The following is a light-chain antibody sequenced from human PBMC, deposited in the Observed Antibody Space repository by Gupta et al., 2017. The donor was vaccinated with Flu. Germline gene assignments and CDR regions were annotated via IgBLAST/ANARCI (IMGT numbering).Light chain of an antibody. CDR3: QQYDDAPPLT. CDR2: WAS. V-gene: IGKV4-1*01. CDR1: QTVLYTSNNKNY. Sequence: DIVMTQSPDSLAVSLGERATINCKSSQTVLYTSNNKNYVAWYQQKPGQPPKLLIYWASTRESGAPDRFSGSGYGTDFTLTISSRQPEDVAVYYCQQYDDAPPLTFGGGTKVEIK. J-gene: IGKJ4*01.